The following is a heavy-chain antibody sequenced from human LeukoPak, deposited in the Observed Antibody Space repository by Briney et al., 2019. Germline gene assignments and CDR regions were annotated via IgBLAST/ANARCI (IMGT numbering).Heavy chain of an antibody. CDR1: GFTFSSYS. V-gene: IGHV3-48*01. CDR2: ISSSSSTI. Sequence: GGSLRLSCAASGFTFSSYSMNWVRQAPGKGLEWVSYISSSSSTIYYADSVKGRFTISRDNAKNSLYLQMNSLRAEDTAVYYCAKDGVVVVITTYYFDYWGQGTLVTVSS. J-gene: IGHJ4*02. D-gene: IGHD3-22*01. CDR3: AKDGVVVVITTYYFDY.